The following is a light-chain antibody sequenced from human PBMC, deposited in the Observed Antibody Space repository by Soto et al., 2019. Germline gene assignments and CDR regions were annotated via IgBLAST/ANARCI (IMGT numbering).Light chain of an antibody. CDR2: EVS. J-gene: IGLJ2*01. Sequence: QSALTQPASVSGSPGQSITISCTGTSSDVGGYNYVSWYQQHPGKAPKLMIYEVSNRPSXXXXXXYGSKSGNTASLTISGXXXXXXXXXXXXSYTSSRTLVFGGGTKVTVL. CDR1: SSDVGGYNY. CDR3: XSYTSSRTLV. V-gene: IGLV2-14*01.